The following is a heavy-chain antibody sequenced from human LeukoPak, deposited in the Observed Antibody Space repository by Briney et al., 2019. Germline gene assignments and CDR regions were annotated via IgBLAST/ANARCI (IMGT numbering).Heavy chain of an antibody. CDR1: GGSISSYD. CDR2: IYHSGST. D-gene: IGHD4-23*01. CDR3: ARAVGTSRNFFDY. V-gene: IGHV4-59*12. J-gene: IGHJ4*02. Sequence: SETLSLTCTVSGGSISSYDWSWIRQPPGKGLECIGSIYHSGSTYYNPSLKSRVTISVDTSKNQFSLNLSSVTAADTAMYYCARAVGTSRNFFDYWGQGTLVTVSS.